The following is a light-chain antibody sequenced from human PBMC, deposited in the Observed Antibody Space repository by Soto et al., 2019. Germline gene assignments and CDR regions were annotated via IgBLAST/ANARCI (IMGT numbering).Light chain of an antibody. J-gene: IGKJ1*01. Sequence: DLQMTHSPSTLSASVGDRVTITCRASQSISSWLAWYQQKPGTAPNLLIYKASTLQSGVPSRFSGSGSGTEFTLTISSLQPDDSATYYCQQYNDNWTFGQGTKV. V-gene: IGKV1-5*03. CDR3: QQYNDNWT. CDR1: QSISSW. CDR2: KAS.